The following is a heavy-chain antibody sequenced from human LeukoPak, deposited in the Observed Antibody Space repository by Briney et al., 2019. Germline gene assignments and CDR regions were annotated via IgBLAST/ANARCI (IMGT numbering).Heavy chain of an antibody. Sequence: GGSLRLSCAASGFTFSSYWMSWVRQAPGKGLEWVANIKQDGSEKYYVDSVKGRFTISRDNAKNSLYLQMNSLRAEDTAVYYCARAGQRITIFGVVMPDAFDIWGQGTMVTVSS. V-gene: IGHV3-7*01. CDR3: ARAGQRITIFGVVMPDAFDI. CDR2: IKQDGSEK. D-gene: IGHD3-3*01. J-gene: IGHJ3*02. CDR1: GFTFSSYW.